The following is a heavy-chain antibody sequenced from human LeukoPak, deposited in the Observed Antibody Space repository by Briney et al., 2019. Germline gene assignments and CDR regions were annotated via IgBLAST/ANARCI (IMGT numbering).Heavy chain of an antibody. V-gene: IGHV3-30*18. CDR3: AKEGYYGSGRTSFDI. CDR2: ISYDGSNK. J-gene: IGHJ3*02. D-gene: IGHD3-10*01. Sequence: GRPLRLSCAASGFTFSSYGMHWVRQAPGKGLEWVAVISYDGSNKYYADSVKGRFTISRDNSKNTLYLQMNSLRAEDTAVYYCAKEGYYGSGRTSFDIWGQGTMVTVPS. CDR1: GFTFSSYG.